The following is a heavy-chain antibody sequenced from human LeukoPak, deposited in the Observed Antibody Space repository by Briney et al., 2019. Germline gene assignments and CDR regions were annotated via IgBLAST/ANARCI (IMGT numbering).Heavy chain of an antibody. CDR2: INPNSGGT. D-gene: IGHD3-9*01. V-gene: IGHV1-2*02. CDR1: RYTFTGYY. Sequence: ASVKVSCKASRYTFTGYYIHWVRQAPGQGLEWVGWINPNSGGTNYAQRFQGRVTMTRDTSISTAYMELNRLTSDDTAVYYCASGVHYDTAWGQGTLVTVSS. CDR3: ASGVHYDTA. J-gene: IGHJ5*02.